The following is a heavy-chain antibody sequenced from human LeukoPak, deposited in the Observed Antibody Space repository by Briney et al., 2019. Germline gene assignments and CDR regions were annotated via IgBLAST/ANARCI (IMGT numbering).Heavy chain of an antibody. D-gene: IGHD2-15*01. CDR2: IRSKAYGGTT. J-gene: IGHJ4*02. V-gene: IGHV3-49*03. CDR3: TRDLRRAGGNSCADY. Sequence: GGSLRLSCTASGFTFGDHGMSWFRQAPGKGLEWVGFIRSKAYGGTTEYAASVKDRFTISRDDSKSIAYLQMNSLKTEDTAVYYCTRDLRRAGGNSCADYWGQGTLVTVSS. CDR1: GFTFGDHG.